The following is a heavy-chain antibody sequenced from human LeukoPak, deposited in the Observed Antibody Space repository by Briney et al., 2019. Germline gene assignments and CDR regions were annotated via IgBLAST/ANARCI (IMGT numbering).Heavy chain of an antibody. Sequence: KYGESLKISCKGSGYSFTSYWIGWVRQMPGKGLEWMGIIYPGDSDTRYSPSFQGQVTISADESISTAYLQWSSLKASDTAMYYCARSHCSSTSCDNWFDPWGQGTLVTVSS. D-gene: IGHD2-2*01. J-gene: IGHJ5*02. CDR1: GYSFTSYW. CDR2: IYPGDSDT. CDR3: ARSHCSSTSCDNWFDP. V-gene: IGHV5-51*01.